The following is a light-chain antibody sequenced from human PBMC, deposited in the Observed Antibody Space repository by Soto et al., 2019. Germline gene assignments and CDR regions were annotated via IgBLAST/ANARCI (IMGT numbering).Light chain of an antibody. CDR1: QSISNY. CDR3: QQSYGTPFT. Sequence: DIQMTQSPSSLSASVGDRVTLTCRASQSISNYLHWYQQKLGEAPKLLIYAASKVPSGVPSRFSGSGSGTYFTLTINSLQSEDFATYYCQQSYGTPFTFGPGTKVDIK. J-gene: IGKJ3*01. CDR2: AAS. V-gene: IGKV1-39*01.